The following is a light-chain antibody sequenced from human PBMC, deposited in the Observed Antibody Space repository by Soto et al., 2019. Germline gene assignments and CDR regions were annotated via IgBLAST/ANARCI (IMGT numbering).Light chain of an antibody. CDR2: GAS. Sequence: EIVLTQSPGTLSLSRGERATLSCRASQSVSSSYLAWYQQKPGQAPRLLIYGASSRATGIPDRFSGSGSGTDFTLTISSLESEDFAFYYCQQYGSSPPYAFGQGTKVDIK. CDR3: QQYGSSPPYA. V-gene: IGKV3-20*01. CDR1: QSVSSSY. J-gene: IGKJ2*01.